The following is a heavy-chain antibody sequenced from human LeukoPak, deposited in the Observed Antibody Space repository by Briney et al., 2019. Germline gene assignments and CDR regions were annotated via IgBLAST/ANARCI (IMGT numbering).Heavy chain of an antibody. CDR2: INPKNGDT. CDR1: GYIFSDYY. J-gene: IGHJ4*02. V-gene: IGHV1-2*02. D-gene: IGHD6-13*01. CDR3: ARGGIAAADDY. Sequence: ASVKVSCKASGYIFSDYYVHWVRQAPGQGLEWMGWINPKNGDTFYAQKFQDSVTMTRDTSITTAFVELNRLSSDDTAVYFCARGGIAAADDYWGQGTLVTVSS.